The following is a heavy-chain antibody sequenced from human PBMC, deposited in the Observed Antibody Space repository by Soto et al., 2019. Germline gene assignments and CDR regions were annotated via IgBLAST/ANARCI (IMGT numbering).Heavy chain of an antibody. D-gene: IGHD6-13*01. V-gene: IGHV1-69*13. CDR3: ARSLPIAAAGLISYYYYYGMDV. CDR2: IIPIFGTA. CDR1: GGTFSSYA. Sequence: SVKVSCKASGGTFSSYAISWVRQAPGQGLEWMGGIIPIFGTANYAQKFQGRVTITADESTSTAYMELSSLRSEDTAVYYCARSLPIAAAGLISYYYYYGMDVWGQGTTVTVSS. J-gene: IGHJ6*02.